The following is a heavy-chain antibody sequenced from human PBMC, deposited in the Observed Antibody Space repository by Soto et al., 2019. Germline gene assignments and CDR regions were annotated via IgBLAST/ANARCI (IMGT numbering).Heavy chain of an antibody. Sequence: HVQLQESGPGLVKPSETLSLICTVSGDSISSYYWSWIRQPPGKGLEWIGFIYYTGSTNYNPSLKSPVTISEDTSKNQLSLKLSSVTAADTAVYYCARRAGAVPGRIDFWGQGTLVTVSS. D-gene: IGHD6-19*01. CDR2: IYYTGST. CDR1: GDSISSYY. V-gene: IGHV4-59*08. J-gene: IGHJ4*02. CDR3: ARRAGAVPGRIDF.